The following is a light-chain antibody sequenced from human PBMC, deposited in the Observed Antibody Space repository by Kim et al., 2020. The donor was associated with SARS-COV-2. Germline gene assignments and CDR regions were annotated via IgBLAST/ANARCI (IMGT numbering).Light chain of an antibody. J-gene: IGLJ3*02. Sequence: GTVTLTCASSTGAVPSNYCPNWSQQKHEHAPRALISSTSNKHSWTPARFSGSLLGGKAALTLSDVQPEDEAEYYCLLYYGGAQLGVFGGGTQRTVL. CDR2: STS. V-gene: IGLV7-43*01. CDR3: LLYYGGAQLGV. CDR1: TGAVPSNYC.